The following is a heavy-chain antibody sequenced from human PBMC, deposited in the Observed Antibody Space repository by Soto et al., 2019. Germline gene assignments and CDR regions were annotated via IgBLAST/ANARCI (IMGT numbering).Heavy chain of an antibody. Sequence: ASVKVSCKASGYTFTSYGISWVRQAPGQGLEWMGWISAYNGNTNYAQKLQGRVTMTRNTSISTAYMELSSLRSEDTAVYYCARGSEESDYWGQGTLVTVSS. CDR3: ARGSEESDY. CDR1: GYTFTSYG. J-gene: IGHJ4*02. V-gene: IGHV1-18*01. CDR2: ISAYNGNT.